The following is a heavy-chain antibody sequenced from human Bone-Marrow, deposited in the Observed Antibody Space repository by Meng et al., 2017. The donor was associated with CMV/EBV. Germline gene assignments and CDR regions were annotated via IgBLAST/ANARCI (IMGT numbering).Heavy chain of an antibody. CDR1: GGSISNSDYY. J-gene: IGHJ4*02. Sequence: SETLSLTCSVSGGSISNSDYYWGWIRQPPGKGLEWIGNLYYGVNTYYNPSLKSRVTISVDTSKKQLFLKLSSVTAADTAVYYCARAWWSGYGALEYWGQGTLVTVSS. CDR3: ARAWWSGYGALEY. V-gene: IGHV4-39*07. CDR2: LYYGVNT. D-gene: IGHD3-3*01.